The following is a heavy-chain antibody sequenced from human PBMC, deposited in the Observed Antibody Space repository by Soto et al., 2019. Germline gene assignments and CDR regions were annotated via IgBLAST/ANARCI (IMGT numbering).Heavy chain of an antibody. CDR2: ISRSKTT. CDR1: GITFSSYS. CDR3: VGDQDVHTPVFHVND. J-gene: IGHJ4*02. V-gene: IGHV3-48*02. D-gene: IGHD1-1*01. Sequence: EVQLVESGGGLVQPGESLRLSCTASGITFSSYSMNWVRQAPGKGLEWLSYISRSKTTYEDSVKGRFTISRDNDKNSVYLQMNSLRYEDTAVYYCVGDQDVHTPVFHVNDWGRGTRVTVSS.